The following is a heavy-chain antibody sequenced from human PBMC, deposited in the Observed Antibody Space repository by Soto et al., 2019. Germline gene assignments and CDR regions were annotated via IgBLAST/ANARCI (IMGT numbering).Heavy chain of an antibody. CDR1: GGSVSSGSYY. D-gene: IGHD2-2*02. CDR3: ARDHCTTTTCYTVWFDP. CDR2: IYYSGST. V-gene: IGHV4-61*01. J-gene: IGHJ5*02. Sequence: SETLSLTCTVSGGSVSSGSYYWSWIRQPPGKGLEWIGYIYYSGSTNYNPSLKSRVTISVDTSKHQFSLKLSSLTAADTAVYYCARDHCTTTTCYTVWFDPWGQGALVTVSS.